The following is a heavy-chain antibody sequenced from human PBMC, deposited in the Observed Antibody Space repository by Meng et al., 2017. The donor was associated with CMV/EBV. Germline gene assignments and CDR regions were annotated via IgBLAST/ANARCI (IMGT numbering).Heavy chain of an antibody. D-gene: IGHD1-26*01. CDR1: RFPCSSHW. Sequence: CAASRFPCSSHWINGVRQRPEEGLVWILRINPDGSITNYADSVKGRFTIYRDNAKNTVYLQMNSLRADDTAMYYCTTNRQVGAVDYWGQGTLVTVSS. CDR3: TTNRQVGAVDY. J-gene: IGHJ4*02. V-gene: IGHV3-74*01. CDR2: INPDGSIT.